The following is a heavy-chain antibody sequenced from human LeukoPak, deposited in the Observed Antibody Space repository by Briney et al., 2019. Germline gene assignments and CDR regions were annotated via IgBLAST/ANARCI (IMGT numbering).Heavy chain of an antibody. CDR1: GFTFSSYW. D-gene: IGHD3-10*01. CDR2: IKQDGSEK. CDR3: ARDSVEVRGVPLDY. V-gene: IGHV3-7*01. Sequence: GGSLRLSCAASGFTFSSYWMSWVRQAPGKGLEWVANIKQDGSEKYYVDSVKGRFTISRDNAKNSLYLQMNSLRAEDTAVYYCARDSVEVRGVPLDYWGQGTLVTVSS. J-gene: IGHJ4*02.